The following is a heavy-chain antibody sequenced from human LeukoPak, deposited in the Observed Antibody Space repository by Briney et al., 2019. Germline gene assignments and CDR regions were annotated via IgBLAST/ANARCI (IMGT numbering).Heavy chain of an antibody. Sequence: SETLSLTCTVSGGSISSGGYYWSWIRQPPGKGLEWIGYIYHSGSTYYNPSLKSRVTISVDRSKNQFSLKLSSVTAADTAVYYCARDAGDWLQRHAFDIWGQGTMVTVSS. J-gene: IGHJ3*02. V-gene: IGHV4-30-2*01. D-gene: IGHD3-9*01. CDR2: IYHSGST. CDR3: ARDAGDWLQRHAFDI. CDR1: GGSISSGGYY.